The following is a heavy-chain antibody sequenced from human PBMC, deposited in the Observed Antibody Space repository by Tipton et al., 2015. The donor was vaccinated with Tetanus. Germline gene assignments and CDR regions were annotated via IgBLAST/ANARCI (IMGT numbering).Heavy chain of an antibody. D-gene: IGHD2-2*03. V-gene: IGHV4-31*03. CDR2: IYYSGST. Sequence: TLSLTCTVSGGSISSGGYYWSWIRQHPGKGLEWIGYIYYSGSTYYNPSLKSRVTISVDTSKNQFSLKLSSVTAADTAVYYCARDRGVGYCSSTSCYRYYYYYGMDVWGQGTTVTVSS. CDR3: ARDRGVGYCSSTSCYRYYYYYGMDV. J-gene: IGHJ6*02. CDR1: GGSISSGGYY.